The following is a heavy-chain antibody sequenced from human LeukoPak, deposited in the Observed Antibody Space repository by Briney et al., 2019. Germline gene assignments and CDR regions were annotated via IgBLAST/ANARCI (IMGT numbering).Heavy chain of an antibody. D-gene: IGHD2-15*01. CDR2: IYYSGST. V-gene: IGHV4-39*07. Sequence: NPSETLSLTCTVSGGSISSSSYYWGWIRQPPGKGLEWIGSIYYSGSTYYNPSLKSRVTISVDTSKNQFSLKLSSVTAADTAVYYCARQLYCVSGNCSEGFEHWGQGTLVTVSS. J-gene: IGHJ1*01. CDR1: GGSISSSSYY. CDR3: ARQLYCVSGNCSEGFEH.